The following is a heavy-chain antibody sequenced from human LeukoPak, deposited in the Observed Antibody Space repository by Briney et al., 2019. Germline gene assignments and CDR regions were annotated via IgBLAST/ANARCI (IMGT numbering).Heavy chain of an antibody. CDR3: ARIPYSSGWYHFDY. Sequence: PGGSLRLSCAASGFTFSSDGMHWVRQAPGKGLEWVAVMWDDGSDTYYADSVKGRFTISRDNSKNTLYLQMNILRVDDTAVYYCARIPYSSGWYHFDYWGQGALVTVSS. CDR2: MWDDGSDT. V-gene: IGHV3-33*01. D-gene: IGHD6-19*01. J-gene: IGHJ4*02. CDR1: GFTFSSDG.